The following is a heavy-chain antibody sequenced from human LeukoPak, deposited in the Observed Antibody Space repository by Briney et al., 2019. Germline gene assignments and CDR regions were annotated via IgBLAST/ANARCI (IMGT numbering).Heavy chain of an antibody. Sequence: PGGSLTLSCAASGFTFSSYAMSWVRQAPGRGLEWVSAISGSGGSTYYADSVKGRFTISRDNSKNTLYLQMNSLRAEDTAVYYCAKDPVGATSPKQSYFDYWGQGTLVTVSS. D-gene: IGHD1-26*01. J-gene: IGHJ4*02. CDR2: ISGSGGST. CDR3: AKDPVGATSPKQSYFDY. V-gene: IGHV3-23*01. CDR1: GFTFSSYA.